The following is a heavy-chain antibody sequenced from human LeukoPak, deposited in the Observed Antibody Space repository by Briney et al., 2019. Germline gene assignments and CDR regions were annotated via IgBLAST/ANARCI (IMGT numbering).Heavy chain of an antibody. J-gene: IGHJ3*02. CDR3: ARPSRDAFDI. CDR2: IKEDESEK. Sequence: GGSLRLSCAASGFSFSSYWMSWVRQAPRKGLEWVANIKEDESEKDYVDSVKGRFTISRDNAKNSLYLQMNSLRAEDTAVYYCARPSRDAFDIWGQGTMVTVSS. CDR1: GFSFSSYW. V-gene: IGHV3-7*01.